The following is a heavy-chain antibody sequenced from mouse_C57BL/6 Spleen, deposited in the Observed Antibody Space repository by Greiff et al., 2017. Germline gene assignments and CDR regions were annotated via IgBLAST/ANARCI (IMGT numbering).Heavy chain of an antibody. J-gene: IGHJ2*01. D-gene: IGHD1-1*01. CDR2: INPNNGGT. V-gene: IGHV1-26*01. CDR3: ALLTTVVATVDY. Sequence: EVQLQQSGPELVKPGASVKISCKASGYTFTDYYMNWVKQSHGKSLEWIGDINPNNGGTSYNQKFKGKATLTVDKSSSTAYMELRSLTSEDSAVYYCALLTTVVATVDYWGQGTTLTVSS. CDR1: GYTFTDYY.